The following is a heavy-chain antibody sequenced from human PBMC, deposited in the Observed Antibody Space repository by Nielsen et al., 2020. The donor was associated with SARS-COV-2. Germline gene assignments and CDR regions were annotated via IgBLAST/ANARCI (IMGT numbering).Heavy chain of an antibody. Sequence: GGSLRLSCAASGFTFSSYAMSWVRQAPGKGLEWVSAICGSSVNTYYADSVKGRFTISRDNSKNTLYLQINSLRAEDTAVYFCAKGHSSGGSCYVALDSWGQGTLVTVSS. V-gene: IGHV3-23*01. CDR1: GFTFSSYA. D-gene: IGHD2-15*01. CDR3: AKGHSSGGSCYVALDS. J-gene: IGHJ4*02. CDR2: ICGSSVNT.